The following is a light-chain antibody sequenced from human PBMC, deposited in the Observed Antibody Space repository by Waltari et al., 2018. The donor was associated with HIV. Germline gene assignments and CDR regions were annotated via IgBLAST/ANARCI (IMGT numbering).Light chain of an antibody. CDR2: DAS. V-gene: IGKV3-11*01. CDR3: QQRTNWPQNT. Sequence: EIVLTQSPATLSLSPGERATLSCRASQSVGTFLAWYQQKPGQPPRLLIFDASNRATGIPARFSGSGSVTDFTLAISSLEPEDFALYYGQQRTNWPQNTFGGGTKVEIK. J-gene: IGKJ4*01. CDR1: QSVGTF.